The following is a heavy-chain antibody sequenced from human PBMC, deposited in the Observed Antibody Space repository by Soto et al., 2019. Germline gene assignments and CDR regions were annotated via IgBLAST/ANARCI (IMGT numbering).Heavy chain of an antibody. CDR1: GFNVSRNY. V-gene: IGHV3-53*04. J-gene: IGHJ4*02. Sequence: HPGGSLRLSCVASGFNVSRNYMSWVRQAPGKGLEWVSVIYSGGSTYYADSVKGRFTISRHNSKNTLSLQMNSLRAEDTAVYYCAKLKLKGFPLDYWGQGTLVTVSS. CDR2: IYSGGST. D-gene: IGHD1-26*01. CDR3: AKLKLKGFPLDY.